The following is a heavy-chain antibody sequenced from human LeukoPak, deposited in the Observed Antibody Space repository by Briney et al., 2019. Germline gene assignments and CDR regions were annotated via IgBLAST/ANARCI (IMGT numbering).Heavy chain of an antibody. Sequence: AAVKVSCKASGYTFTNYYIHWVRHAPGQGLEWMGKINLSGSGTNTAQKLQGRVTMTRDTSTSTVYMELSSLRSEDTAVYYCAGGTTNTKGSFDMWGQETMVTVST. D-gene: IGHD2-8*01. J-gene: IGHJ3*02. V-gene: IGHV1-46*04. CDR1: GYTFTNYY. CDR3: AGGTTNTKGSFDM. CDR2: INLSGSGT.